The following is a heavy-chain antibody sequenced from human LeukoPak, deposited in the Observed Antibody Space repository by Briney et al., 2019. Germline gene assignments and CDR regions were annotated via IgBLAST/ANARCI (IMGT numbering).Heavy chain of an antibody. CDR1: GFTFSSYG. CDR2: ISYDGSNK. CDR3: AKADGYYYYYGMDV. V-gene: IGHV3-30*18. D-gene: IGHD2-2*03. J-gene: IGHJ6*02. Sequence: GGSLRLSCAASGFTFSSYGMDWVRQAPGEGLEWVAVISYDGSNKYYADSGKGRFTISRDNSKNRLYLQMNSLRAEDTAVYYCAKADGYYYYYGMDVWGQGTTVTVSS.